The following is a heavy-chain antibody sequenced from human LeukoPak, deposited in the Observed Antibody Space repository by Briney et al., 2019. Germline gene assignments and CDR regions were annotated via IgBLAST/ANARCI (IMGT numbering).Heavy chain of an antibody. CDR1: GGSISSGSYY. V-gene: IGHV4-61*02. J-gene: IGHJ5*02. Sequence: SSQTLSLTCTVSGGSISSGSYYWSWIRQPAGKGLEWIGRIYTSGSTNYNPSLKSRVTISVDTSKNQLSLKLSSVTAADTAVYYCARDLGYCSSTSCLNWFDPWGQGTLVTVSS. CDR2: IYTSGST. CDR3: ARDLGYCSSTSCLNWFDP. D-gene: IGHD2-2*01.